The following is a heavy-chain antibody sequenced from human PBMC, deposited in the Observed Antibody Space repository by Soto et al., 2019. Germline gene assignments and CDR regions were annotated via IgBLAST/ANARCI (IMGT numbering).Heavy chain of an antibody. D-gene: IGHD5-18*01. Sequence: EVQLLESGGGLVQPGGSLRLSCTASGFTFSAYSMSWVRQAPGKGLEWVSGMSGLGGSTYYTDSVRGRFTISRDNSKNTLYLQMNGLRAEDTAVYYCARAYGDTWQQYFFDSWGQGTLLTVSS. J-gene: IGHJ4*02. CDR1: GFTFSAYS. CDR3: ARAYGDTWQQYFFDS. CDR2: MSGLGGST. V-gene: IGHV3-23*01.